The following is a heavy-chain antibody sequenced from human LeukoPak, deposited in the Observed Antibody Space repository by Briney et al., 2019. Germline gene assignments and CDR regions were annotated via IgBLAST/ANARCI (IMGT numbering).Heavy chain of an antibody. Sequence: ASVKVSCKASGYTFTSYYMHWVRQAPGRGLEWMGIINPSGGSTSYAQKFQGRVTMTRDMSTSTAYLEVSSLRPEDMAVYYCARERGIRDAFDFWGQGTMVTVSS. CDR3: ARERGIRDAFDF. V-gene: IGHV1-46*01. D-gene: IGHD1-14*01. CDR1: GYTFTSYY. CDR2: INPSGGST. J-gene: IGHJ3*01.